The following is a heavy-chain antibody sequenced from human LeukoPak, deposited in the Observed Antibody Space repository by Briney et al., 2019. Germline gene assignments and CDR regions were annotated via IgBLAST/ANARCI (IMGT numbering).Heavy chain of an antibody. CDR1: GFTFSSYA. D-gene: IGHD6-13*01. V-gene: IGHV3-23*01. Sequence: PGGSLRLSCAASGFTFSSYAMSWVRQAPGKGLEWVSAISGSGGSTYYADSVKGRFTISRDNSKNTLYLQMNSLRAEDTAVYYCAKAPAAGTYYYYYVDVWGKGTTVTISS. CDR3: AKAPAAGTYYYYYVDV. J-gene: IGHJ6*03. CDR2: ISGSGGST.